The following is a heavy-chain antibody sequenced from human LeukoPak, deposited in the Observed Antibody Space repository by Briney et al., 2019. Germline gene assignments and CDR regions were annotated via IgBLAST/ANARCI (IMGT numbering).Heavy chain of an antibody. D-gene: IGHD3-10*01. V-gene: IGHV3-11*01. J-gene: IGHJ6*02. Sequence: PGGSLRLSCAASGFTFSDYYMSWIRQAPGKGLEWVSYISSSGSTIYYADSVKGRFTISRDNAKNSLYLQMNSLRAEDTAVYYCARGTYSQITLLWFGSFMDVWGQGTTVTVSS. CDR3: ARGTYSQITLLWFGSFMDV. CDR1: GFTFSDYY. CDR2: ISSSGSTI.